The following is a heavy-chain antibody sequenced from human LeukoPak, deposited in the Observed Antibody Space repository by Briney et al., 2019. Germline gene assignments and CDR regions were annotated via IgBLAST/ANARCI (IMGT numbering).Heavy chain of an antibody. CDR3: ASGRHDFVH. CDR1: GFAFSTYW. D-gene: IGHD3-16*01. Sequence: GGSLRLSCVASGFAFSTYWMTWVRQAPGKGLEWVASINLDGNEVHYVDSLKARFTISRDNARNSLYLQINSLRAEDTAVYYCASGRHDFVHWGHGTLVSVSS. CDR2: INLDGNEV. V-gene: IGHV3-7*01. J-gene: IGHJ4*01.